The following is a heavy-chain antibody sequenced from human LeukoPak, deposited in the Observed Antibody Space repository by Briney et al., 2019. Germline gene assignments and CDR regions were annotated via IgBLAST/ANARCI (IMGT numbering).Heavy chain of an antibody. CDR3: ARSLFGSYYDSSGYWGY. J-gene: IGHJ4*02. V-gene: IGHV3-30-3*01. Sequence: GGSLRLSCAASGFRFGNYALHWVRQAPGKGLEWVALISYDGSNQYYADSVKGRFTISRDNSKNTLYLQMNSLRAEDTAVYYCARSLFGSYYDSSGYWGYWGQGTLVTVSS. CDR1: GFRFGNYA. D-gene: IGHD3-22*01. CDR2: ISYDGSNQ.